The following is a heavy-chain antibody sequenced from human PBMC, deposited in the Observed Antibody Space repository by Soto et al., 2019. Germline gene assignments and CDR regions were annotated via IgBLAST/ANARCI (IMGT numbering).Heavy chain of an antibody. CDR1: GGSISSSSYY. CDR3: ARPTTRRYCSGGSCYLIFDY. CDR2: IYYSGST. D-gene: IGHD2-15*01. Sequence: SETLSLTCTVSGGSISSSSYYWGWIRQPPGKGLEWIGSIYYSGSTYYNPSLKSRVTISVDTSKNQFSLKLGSVTAADTAVYYCARPTTRRYCSGGSCYLIFDYWGQGTLVTVSS. V-gene: IGHV4-39*01. J-gene: IGHJ4*02.